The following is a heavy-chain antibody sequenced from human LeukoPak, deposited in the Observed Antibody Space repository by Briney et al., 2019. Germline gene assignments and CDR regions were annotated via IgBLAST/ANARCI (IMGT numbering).Heavy chain of an antibody. D-gene: IGHD3-22*01. V-gene: IGHV4-34*01. CDR2: INPSGST. Sequence: SETLSLTCAVYGGSFSGYHWTWIRQSPGKGLEWIGDINPSGSTYYNPSLKSRLTISVDTSKNQFSLKLRSVTAADTAVYYCARGRHDITMIVVVMTSVSYYLDVWGKGTTVAVS. J-gene: IGHJ6*03. CDR1: GGSFSGYH. CDR3: ARGRHDITMIVVVMTSVSYYLDV.